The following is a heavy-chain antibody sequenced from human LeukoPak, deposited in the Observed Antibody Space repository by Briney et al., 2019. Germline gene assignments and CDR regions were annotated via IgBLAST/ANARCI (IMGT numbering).Heavy chain of an antibody. CDR1: GFTFSSYT. Sequence: GGSLRLSCVASGFTFSSYTMNWVRQAPGKGLEWVSSISSSSSYIYYADSMKGRFTISRDNAKNSLYLQMNSLRAEDTAVYYCARDGSGVVVTWGQGTLVTVSS. J-gene: IGHJ4*02. V-gene: IGHV3-21*01. D-gene: IGHD2-2*01. CDR2: ISSSSSYI. CDR3: ARDGSGVVVT.